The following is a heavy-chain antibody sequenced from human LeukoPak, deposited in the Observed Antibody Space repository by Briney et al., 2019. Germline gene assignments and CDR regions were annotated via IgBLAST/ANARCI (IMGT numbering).Heavy chain of an antibody. D-gene: IGHD3-10*01. J-gene: IGHJ4*02. CDR3: AREIFGPGSYPDF. Sequence: PGGSLRLSCAASGFAFNTYAMHWVRQAPGQGLEWVALIWHDGSHKFYSSSVRGQFTISRDNSKNTVSLQMNNLRPEDTAVYYCAREIFGPGSYPDFWGQGTLVTVSS. V-gene: IGHV3-33*01. CDR1: GFAFNTYA. CDR2: IWHDGSHK.